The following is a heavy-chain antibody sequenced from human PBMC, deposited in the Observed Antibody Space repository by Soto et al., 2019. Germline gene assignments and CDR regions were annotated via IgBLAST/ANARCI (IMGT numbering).Heavy chain of an antibody. CDR2: VSNDGSNK. J-gene: IGHJ4*02. D-gene: IGHD2-2*01. CDR3: AKDNWGYYCSITSCFYFDF. Sequence: LRLSCAASGLTFSSYGMHWVRQAPGKGLEWVAVVSNDGSNKYYAESVKGRFTISRDNSKNTLYLQMNSLRAEDTAVYYCAKDNWGYYCSITSCFYFDFWGQGTLVTVSS. V-gene: IGHV3-30*18. CDR1: GLTFSSYG.